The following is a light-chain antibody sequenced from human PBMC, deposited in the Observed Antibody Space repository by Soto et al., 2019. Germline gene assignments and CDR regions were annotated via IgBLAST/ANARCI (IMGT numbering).Light chain of an antibody. Sequence: DMQVTQSPSILSASVGDRVSITCLSSQSVSDWLAWYQQKPVKAPKLLIFEASTLAGGVPSRFSGSGSGTEFTLTITSLQPDDFAIYYCQHYDSHRGSFGQGTKVDI. CDR1: QSVSDW. J-gene: IGKJ2*01. CDR3: QHYDSHRGS. V-gene: IGKV1-5*01. CDR2: EAS.